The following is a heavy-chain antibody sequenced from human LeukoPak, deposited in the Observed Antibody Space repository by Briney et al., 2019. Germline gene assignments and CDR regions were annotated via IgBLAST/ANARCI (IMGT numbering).Heavy chain of an antibody. CDR2: IYYSGTT. D-gene: IGHD3-10*01. J-gene: IGHJ5*02. Sequence: PSETLSLTCTVSGGSIDSNSWTWIRQPPGKGLEWIGYIYYSGTTNYNPSLKSRVTMSVDISKNQFSLKLSSVTAADTAVYYCVSLAEGESGRGSWGQGTLVTVSS. CDR1: GGSIDSNS. V-gene: IGHV4-59*01. CDR3: VSLAEGESGRGS.